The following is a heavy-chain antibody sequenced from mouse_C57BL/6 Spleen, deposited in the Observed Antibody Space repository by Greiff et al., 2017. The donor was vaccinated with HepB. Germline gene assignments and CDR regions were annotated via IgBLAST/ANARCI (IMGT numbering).Heavy chain of an antibody. Sequence: QVQLQQSGAELVKPGASVKMSCKASGYTFTTYPIEWMKQNHGKRLEWIGNFHPYNDDNKYNEKFKGKTTLTVEKSSSTVYLELITLTSDDSAVYYCARGSGYVYAMDYWGQGTSVTVSS. CDR3: ARGSGYVYAMDY. CDR2: FHPYNDDN. D-gene: IGHD3-2*02. CDR1: GYTFTTYP. J-gene: IGHJ4*01. V-gene: IGHV1-47*01.